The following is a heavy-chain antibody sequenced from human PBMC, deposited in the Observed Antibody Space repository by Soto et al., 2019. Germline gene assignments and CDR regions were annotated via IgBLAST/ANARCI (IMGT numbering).Heavy chain of an antibody. CDR1: GGSITSGCYY. CDR3: ARDRTLFGVALQSGFEP. CDR2: IFYTGTT. V-gene: IGHV4-31*03. Sequence: SETLPLTCTGCGGSITSGCYYWNWIRQHPGKGLEWIGYIFYTGTTRYNSALHSRVSISVDSTKNHFSMKLTSVTAADTAVYYCARDRTLFGVALQSGFEPWGPRTLVAVYS. J-gene: IGHJ5*02. D-gene: IGHD3-3*01.